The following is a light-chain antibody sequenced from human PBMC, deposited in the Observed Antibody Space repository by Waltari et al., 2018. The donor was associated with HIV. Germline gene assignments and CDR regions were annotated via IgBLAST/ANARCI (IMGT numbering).Light chain of an antibody. J-gene: IGLJ1*01. CDR3: SSYSTTTSSYV. CDR2: EVS. Sequence: QSALSQPASVSGSPGQSITISCAGAVRDRGPEPFVSWYQHHPARFPLLILYEVSRRPPGGSDRFSGSTFDMSASLTSSGLQAEDEADYCCSSYSTTTSSYVFGGGTTVTVL. V-gene: IGLV2-14*01. CDR1: VRDRGPEPF.